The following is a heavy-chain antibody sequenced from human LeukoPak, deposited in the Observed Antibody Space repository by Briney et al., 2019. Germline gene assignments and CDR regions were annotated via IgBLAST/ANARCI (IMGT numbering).Heavy chain of an antibody. V-gene: IGHV1-3*03. CDR1: GYTFTNYA. Sequence: ASVKVSCKASGYTFTNYAMHWVRQAPGQRLEWMGWINAGNGNTRYSQEFQGRVTITRDTSASTAYMELSSLRSEDMAVYYCARLSSHYGDYKVDPWGQGTLVTVSS. J-gene: IGHJ5*02. CDR3: ARLSSHYGDYKVDP. CDR2: INAGNGNT. D-gene: IGHD4-17*01.